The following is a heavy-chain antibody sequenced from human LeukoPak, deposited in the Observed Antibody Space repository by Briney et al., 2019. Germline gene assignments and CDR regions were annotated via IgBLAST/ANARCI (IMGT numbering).Heavy chain of an antibody. Sequence: GGSLRLSCAASGFTVDSNYMSWVRQAPGKGLEWVLVIYSGGNTFYADSVKGRFTISRDNSKNTLYLQMHSLRAEDTAVYYCARDYRGYCSSTSCLLYYGMDVWGQGTTVIVSS. CDR1: GFTVDSNY. V-gene: IGHV3-53*01. CDR3: ARDYRGYCSSTSCLLYYGMDV. D-gene: IGHD2-2*01. CDR2: IYSGGNT. J-gene: IGHJ6*02.